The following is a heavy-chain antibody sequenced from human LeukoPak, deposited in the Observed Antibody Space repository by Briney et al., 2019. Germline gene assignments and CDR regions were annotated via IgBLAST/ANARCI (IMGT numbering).Heavy chain of an antibody. CDR1: GGSFSGYY. Sequence: SETLSLTCAVYGGSFSGYYWSWIRQPPGKGLEWIGEISHSGSTNYNPALKRRVTISVNTSKTNLSLKLSSVTAADTAVYYCARRGNSGWPYYYYYYMDVWGKGTTVTVSS. CDR2: ISHSGST. V-gene: IGHV4-34*01. D-gene: IGHD6-19*01. CDR3: ARRGNSGWPYYYYYYMDV. J-gene: IGHJ6*03.